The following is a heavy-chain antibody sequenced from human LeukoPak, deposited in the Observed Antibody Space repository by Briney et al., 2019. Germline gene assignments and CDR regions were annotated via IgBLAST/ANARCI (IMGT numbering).Heavy chain of an antibody. CDR3: ARVVGYGDYYYFDY. Sequence: SETLSLTCTVSGGSISSGDHYWSWIRQPPGKGLEWIGYIYYSGSTYYNPSLRSRVTISVDTSKNQFSLKLSSVTAADTAVYYCARVVGYGDYYYFDYWGQGTLVTVSS. V-gene: IGHV4-30-4*08. CDR1: GGSISSGDHY. CDR2: IYYSGST. D-gene: IGHD4-17*01. J-gene: IGHJ4*02.